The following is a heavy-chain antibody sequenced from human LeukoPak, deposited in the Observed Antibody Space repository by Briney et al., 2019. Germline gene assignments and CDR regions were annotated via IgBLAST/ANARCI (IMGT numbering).Heavy chain of an antibody. J-gene: IGHJ4*02. V-gene: IGHV1-18*01. CDR3: ARAYSSGWYRPNFDY. Sequence: GSVKVSCKASGYTFTSYGISWVRQAPGQGLEWMGWISAYNGNTNYAQKLQGRVTMTTDTSTSTAYMELRSLRSDDTAVYYCARAYSSGWYRPNFDYWGQGTLVTVSS. CDR1: GYTFTSYG. D-gene: IGHD6-19*01. CDR2: ISAYNGNT.